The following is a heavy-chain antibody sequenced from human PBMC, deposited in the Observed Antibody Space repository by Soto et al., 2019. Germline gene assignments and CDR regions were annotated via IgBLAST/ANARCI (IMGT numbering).Heavy chain of an antibody. Sequence: SVKVSCKASGCTFSSYAISWVRQAPGQGLEWMGGIIPIFGTANYAQKFQGRVTITADESTSTAYMELSSLRSEDTAVYYCARVITIFGVVHYYGMDVWGQGTTVTVSS. J-gene: IGHJ6*02. CDR2: IIPIFGTA. D-gene: IGHD3-3*01. CDR3: ARVITIFGVVHYYGMDV. CDR1: GCTFSSYA. V-gene: IGHV1-69*13.